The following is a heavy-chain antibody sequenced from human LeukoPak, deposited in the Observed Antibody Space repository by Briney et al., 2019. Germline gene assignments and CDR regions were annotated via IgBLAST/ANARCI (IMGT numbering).Heavy chain of an antibody. D-gene: IGHD5-12*01. CDR2: INHSGST. CDR1: GGSISSGHYY. Sequence: SETLSLTCTVSGGSISSGHYYWGWIRQPPGKGLEWIGEINHSGSTNYNPSLKSRVTISVDTSKNQFSLKLSSVTAADTAVYYCARGRGGGYGYWGQGALVTVSS. J-gene: IGHJ4*02. V-gene: IGHV4-39*07. CDR3: ARGRGGGYGY.